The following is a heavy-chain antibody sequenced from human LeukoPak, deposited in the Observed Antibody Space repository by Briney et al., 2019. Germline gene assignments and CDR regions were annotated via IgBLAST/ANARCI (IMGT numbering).Heavy chain of an antibody. V-gene: IGHV3-30*01. CDR3: AKGGIPTGPYYYFYYMDV. D-gene: IGHD3-10*01. CDR1: GFTFSRNV. Sequence: GSSLRLSCAASGFTFSRNVMHWVRQAPGRGLEWVALISYDGNNKFYADSVKGRFTISRDNSRNTLFLQMNSLRGEDAAVYSCAKGGIPTGPYYYFYYMDVWGKGTAVTVSS. CDR2: ISYDGNNK. J-gene: IGHJ6*03.